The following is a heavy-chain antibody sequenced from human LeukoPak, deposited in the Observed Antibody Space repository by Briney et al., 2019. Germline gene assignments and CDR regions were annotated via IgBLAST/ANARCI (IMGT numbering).Heavy chain of an antibody. CDR3: ARGQGALGDTGYDFWSGYYTHYFDY. V-gene: IGHV4-30-2*01. J-gene: IGHJ4*02. CDR2: IYHSGST. CDR1: GGSISSGDFS. Sequence: PSETLSLTCGISGGSISSGDFSWSWIRQPPGKGLEWIGYIYHSGSTYYKPSLKSRVTISIDRSKNYSSLNLTSVTAADTAVYYCARGQGALGDTGYDFWSGYYTHYFDYWGQGTLVTVSS. D-gene: IGHD3-3*01.